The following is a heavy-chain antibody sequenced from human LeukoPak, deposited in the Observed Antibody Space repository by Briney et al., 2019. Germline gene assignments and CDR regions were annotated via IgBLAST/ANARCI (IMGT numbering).Heavy chain of an antibody. V-gene: IGHV1-2*02. CDR3: ARDLVVCSSTSCYNSKDAFDI. J-gene: IGHJ3*02. CDR1: GYTFTRYY. CDR2: INPNSGGT. Sequence: GASVKVFCKASGYTFTRYYIDWVRQAPGQGLEWMGWINPNSGGTNYAQKFQGRVTMTRDTSISTAYMELRRHRSDDTAVYYCARDLVVCSSTSCYNSKDAFDIWGQGTVVTVSS. D-gene: IGHD2-2*02.